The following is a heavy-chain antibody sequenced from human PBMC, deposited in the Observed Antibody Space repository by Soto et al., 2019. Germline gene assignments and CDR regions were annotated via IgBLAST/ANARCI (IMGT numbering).Heavy chain of an antibody. D-gene: IGHD3-10*01. CDR2: SNVYNGNT. V-gene: IGHV1-18*01. CDR1: GYTFTNYG. Sequence: QVQLVQSGGEVKKPGASVKVSCKASGYTFTNYGISWVRQAPGQGLEGRGWSNVYNGNTKDAQKVQGRVTMTTDTSTSTAYMELRSLRSDDTAVYYCARGVGSGSYYNQYNWFDPWGQGTLVTVSS. CDR3: ARGVGSGSYYNQYNWFDP. J-gene: IGHJ5*02.